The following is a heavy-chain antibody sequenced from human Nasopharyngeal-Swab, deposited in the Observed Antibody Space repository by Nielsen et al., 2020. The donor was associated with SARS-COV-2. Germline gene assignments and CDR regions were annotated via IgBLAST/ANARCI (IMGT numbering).Heavy chain of an antibody. Sequence: SETLSLTCSVSGELVSSGSFYWSWIRQSPGKGLEWIGSIYYSGNTYYNPSLEGRVTVSVDTSKNQFSLNLRSVTAADTAVYYCASHGGWEVTYYFDHWGQGTLVTVSS. CDR1: GELVSSGSFY. V-gene: IGHV4-39*01. CDR3: ASHGGWEVTYYFDH. D-gene: IGHD2-15*01. J-gene: IGHJ4*02. CDR2: IYYSGNT.